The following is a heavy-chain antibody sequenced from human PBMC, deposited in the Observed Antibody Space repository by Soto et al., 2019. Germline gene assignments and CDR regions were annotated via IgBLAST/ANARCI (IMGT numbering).Heavy chain of an antibody. V-gene: IGHV3-23*01. CDR3: AKARCTGDTCFVPDY. D-gene: IGHD2-8*02. CDR1: GFSFSSYT. J-gene: IGHJ4*01. Sequence: GGSLRLSCAASGFSFSSYTMAWVRQAPGKGLEWVSSISGSGGSPSYADSVQGRFIISRDNPRNTVYLQMNRLRAEDTATYYCAKARCTGDTCFVPDYWGHGRLVTVSS. CDR2: ISGSGGSP.